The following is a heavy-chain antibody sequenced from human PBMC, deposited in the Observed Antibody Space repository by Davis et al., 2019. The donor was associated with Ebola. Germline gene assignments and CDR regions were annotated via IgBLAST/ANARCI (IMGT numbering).Heavy chain of an antibody. CDR2: IYYSGST. D-gene: IGHD6-19*01. CDR3: ARQTHIAVVDY. Sequence: MPSETLSLTCTVSGGSFSSSSYYWGWIRQPPGKGLEWIGSIYYSGSTYYNPSLKSRVTISVDTSKNQFSLKLSSVTAADTAVYYCARQTHIAVVDYWGQGTLVTVSS. V-gene: IGHV4-39*01. J-gene: IGHJ4*02. CDR1: GGSFSSSSYY.